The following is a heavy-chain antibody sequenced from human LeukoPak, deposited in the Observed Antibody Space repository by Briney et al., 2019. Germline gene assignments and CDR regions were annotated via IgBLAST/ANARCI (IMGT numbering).Heavy chain of an antibody. CDR1: GFTFGDYA. V-gene: IGHV3-49*04. CDR2: IRSRAYGGTT. J-gene: IGHJ4*02. CDR3: TREVGATRNYFDY. Sequence: GGSLRLSCTSSGFTFGDYAMSWVRQAPGKGLEWVGFIRSRAYGGTTEYAASVKGRFTSSRDESKSIAYLQMNSLKTEDTAVYYCTREVGATRNYFDYWGQGTLVTVSS. D-gene: IGHD1-26*01.